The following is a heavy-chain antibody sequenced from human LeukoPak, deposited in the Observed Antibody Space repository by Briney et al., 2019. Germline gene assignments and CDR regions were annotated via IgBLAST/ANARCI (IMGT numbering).Heavy chain of an antibody. J-gene: IGHJ4*02. CDR1: GFIFSNYW. V-gene: IGHV3-7*01. D-gene: IGHD3-9*01. CDR2: IKEDGSEK. CDR3: ARRGSFDVDY. Sequence: GGSLRLSCAASGFIFSNYWMTWVRQAPGKGLEWVANIKEDGSEKYYVDSVKGRFTMSRDNAKNSLYLQMNSLRAEDTAVYYCARRGSFDVDYWGQGTLVTVSS.